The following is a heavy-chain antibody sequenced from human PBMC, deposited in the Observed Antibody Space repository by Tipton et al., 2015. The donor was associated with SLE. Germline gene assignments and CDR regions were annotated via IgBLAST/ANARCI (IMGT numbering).Heavy chain of an antibody. CDR2: ISYSGST. J-gene: IGHJ5*02. V-gene: IGHV4-59*11. Sequence: TLSLTCTVSGDSISGHYWSWIRRPPGKGLEWIAYISYSGSTNYNPSVRSRVSISLDTSKNQFSLKVKSVTTADTAVYYCARMRGGYNAHHWGQGILVTVSS. D-gene: IGHD5-24*01. CDR3: ARMRGGYNAHH. CDR1: GDSISGHY.